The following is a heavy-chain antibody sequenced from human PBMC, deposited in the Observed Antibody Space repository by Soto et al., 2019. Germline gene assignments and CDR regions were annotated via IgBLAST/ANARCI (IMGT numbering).Heavy chain of an antibody. CDR1: GFTFSSYG. J-gene: IGHJ6*02. CDR3: AKHLLAVAGYLHGXDV. V-gene: IGHV3-30*18. CDR2: ISHDGSNK. Sequence: PGGSLRLSCAASGFTFSSYGMHWVRQAPGKGLEWVAVISHDGSNKYFADSVKGRFTISRDNSQNTLYLQMNSLRAEDTAVYYCAKHLLAVAGYLHGXDVWGQGTTVTVSS. D-gene: IGHD6-19*01.